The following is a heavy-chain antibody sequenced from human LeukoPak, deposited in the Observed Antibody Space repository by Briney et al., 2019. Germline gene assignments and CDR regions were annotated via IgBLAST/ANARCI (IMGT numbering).Heavy chain of an antibody. CDR1: GFTFDDYA. Sequence: GGSLRLSCAASGFTFDDYAMHWVRQAPGKGLEWVSGISWNSGSIGYADSVKGRFTISRDNAKNTLYLQMNSLRLEDTALYYCARDNIAGSGSSDWGQGTLVTVSS. CDR2: ISWNSGSI. V-gene: IGHV3-9*01. CDR3: ARDNIAGSGSSD. D-gene: IGHD3-10*01. J-gene: IGHJ4*02.